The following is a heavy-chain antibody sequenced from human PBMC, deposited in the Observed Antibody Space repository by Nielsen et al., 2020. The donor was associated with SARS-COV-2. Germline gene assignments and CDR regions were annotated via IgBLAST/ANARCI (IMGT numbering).Heavy chain of an antibody. CDR3: ARDLDRHYDSSGSVGY. D-gene: IGHD3-22*01. J-gene: IGHJ4*02. V-gene: IGHV3-7*01. Sequence: GESLKISCAASGFTFSSYWMSWVRQAPGKGLEWVANIKQDGSEKYYVDSVKGRFTISRDNAKNSLYLQMNSLRAEDTAVYYCARDLDRHYDSSGSVGYWGQGTLVTVSS. CDR2: IKQDGSEK. CDR1: GFTFSSYW.